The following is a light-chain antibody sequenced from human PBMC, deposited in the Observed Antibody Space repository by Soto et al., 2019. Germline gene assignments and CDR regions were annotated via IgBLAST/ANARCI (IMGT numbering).Light chain of an antibody. J-gene: IGLJ1*01. CDR2: LVS. CDR3: TSWGI. CDR1: TSDIGDYNY. Sequence: QSALTQLASVSGSPGQSITISCTGTTSDIGDYNYVSWYQHLPDKVPKLIISLVSNRPSGVSNRFSGSKSGNTASLTISGLQAEDEGDYYCTSWGIFGPGTKVTVL. V-gene: IGLV2-14*01.